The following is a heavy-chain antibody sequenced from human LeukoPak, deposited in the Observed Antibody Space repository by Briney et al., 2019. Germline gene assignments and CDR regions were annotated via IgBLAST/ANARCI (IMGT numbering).Heavy chain of an antibody. J-gene: IGHJ6*03. D-gene: IGHD4-11*01. Sequence: PGGSLRLSCAASGFTFSYYYMSGVRQAPGKGLEWVAFIRNKAYGGTTEYAASVKGRFTISRDDSKSIAYLQMNNLKTEDTAVYYCTRDARTVTTYYYYYYMDVWGKGTTVTVSS. CDR1: GFTFSYYY. CDR3: TRDARTVTTYYYYYYMDV. CDR2: IRNKAYGGTT. V-gene: IGHV3-22*01.